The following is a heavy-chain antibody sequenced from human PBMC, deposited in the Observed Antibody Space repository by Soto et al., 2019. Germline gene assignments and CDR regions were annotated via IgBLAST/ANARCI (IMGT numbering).Heavy chain of an antibody. J-gene: IGHJ4*02. D-gene: IGHD6-13*01. Sequence: GGALRLSCAASVFSFSDYAMSWVRQAPGKGLEWVSVISESGGSTHYADSVRGRFTVSRDNSKNSLSLRMNSLRDEDTAVYFCAKRSPYSSGWYSPIFDYWGQGALVTVSS. CDR3: AKRSPYSSGWYSPIFDY. CDR1: VFSFSDYA. CDR2: ISESGGST. V-gene: IGHV3-23*01.